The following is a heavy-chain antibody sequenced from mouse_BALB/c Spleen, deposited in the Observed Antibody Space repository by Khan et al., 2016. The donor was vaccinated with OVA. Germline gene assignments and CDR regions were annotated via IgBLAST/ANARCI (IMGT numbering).Heavy chain of an antibody. CDR1: GFTFSNYW. D-gene: IGHD1-1*02. J-gene: IGHJ2*01. Sequence: EVQLEESGGGLVQPGGSMKLSCVASGFTFSNYWMNWVRQSPEKGLEWVAEIRLKSDDYVTHYAESVHGRFTISRDDSKSSVYLQMDNLSAEDTGIYYCWILVWGQGTTLTVSS. CDR3: WILV. CDR2: IRLKSDDYVT. V-gene: IGHV6-6*02.